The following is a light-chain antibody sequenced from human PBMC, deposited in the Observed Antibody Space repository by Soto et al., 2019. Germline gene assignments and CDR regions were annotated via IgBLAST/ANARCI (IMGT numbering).Light chain of an antibody. J-gene: IGKJ1*01. CDR1: QSVSSS. V-gene: IGKV3-15*01. Sequence: EIVMTQSPATLSVSPGERATLSCRASQSVSSSLAWSQQKPGQAPRLLIYGASTRATGIPARFSGGGSGTEFTLTISSLQSEDFAVYYCQHYNNWPRTFGEGTKVEIK. CDR2: GAS. CDR3: QHYNNWPRT.